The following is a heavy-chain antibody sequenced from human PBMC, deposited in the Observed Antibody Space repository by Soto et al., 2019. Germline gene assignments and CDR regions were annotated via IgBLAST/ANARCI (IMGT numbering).Heavy chain of an antibody. CDR3: ARDGRIAMVRGAGPDYYYYGMDV. J-gene: IGHJ6*02. CDR1: GYTFASYG. D-gene: IGHD3-10*01. CDR2: ISAYNGNT. V-gene: IGHV1-18*01. Sequence: ASVKVSCKASGYTFASYGISWVRQAPGQGLEWMGWISAYNGNTNYAQKLQGRVTMTTDTSTSTAYMELRSLRSDDTAVYYCARDGRIAMVRGAGPDYYYYGMDVWGQGTTVTVSS.